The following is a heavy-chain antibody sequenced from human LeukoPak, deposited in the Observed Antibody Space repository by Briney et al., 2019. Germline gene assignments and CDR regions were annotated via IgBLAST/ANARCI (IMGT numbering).Heavy chain of an antibody. CDR2: MFYSGST. V-gene: IGHV4-59*12. Sequence: SETLSLTCTVSGYSISSYYWSWIRQPPGKGLEWIGYMFYSGSTNYNPSLKSRVTISVDTSKNQFSLKLSSVTAADTAVYYCARTERSTMVRGVSNNWFDPWGQGTLVTVSS. J-gene: IGHJ5*02. D-gene: IGHD3-10*01. CDR1: GYSISSYY. CDR3: ARTERSTMVRGVSNNWFDP.